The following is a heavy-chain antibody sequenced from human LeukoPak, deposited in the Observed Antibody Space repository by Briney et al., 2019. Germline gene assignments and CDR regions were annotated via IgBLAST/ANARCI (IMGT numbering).Heavy chain of an antibody. D-gene: IGHD3/OR15-3a*01. V-gene: IGHV3-23*01. CDR2: FSGSGGST. J-gene: IGHJ2*01. Sequence: PGGSLRLSCAASGFTFSSYAMSCVRQAPGKGLEWVSAFSGSGGSTYYADSVKGRFTISRDNSKNTLYLQMNSLRAEDTAVYYCAKDWTGTKPFDLWGRGTLVTVSS. CDR1: GFTFSSYA. CDR3: AKDWTGTKPFDL.